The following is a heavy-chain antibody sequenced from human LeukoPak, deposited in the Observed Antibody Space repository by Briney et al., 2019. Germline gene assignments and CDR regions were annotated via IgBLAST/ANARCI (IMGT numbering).Heavy chain of an antibody. V-gene: IGHV4-59*01. CDR1: GGSFSSYY. CDR3: ARALVGATTFGLPDYFDY. CDR2: IYYSGST. D-gene: IGHD1-26*01. Sequence: SETLSLTCAVSGGSFSSYYWSWIRQPPGKGLEWVGYIYYSGSTNYNPSLKSRVTISVDTSKNQFSLKLSSVTAADTAVYCCARALVGATTFGLPDYFDYWGQGTLVTVSS. J-gene: IGHJ4*02.